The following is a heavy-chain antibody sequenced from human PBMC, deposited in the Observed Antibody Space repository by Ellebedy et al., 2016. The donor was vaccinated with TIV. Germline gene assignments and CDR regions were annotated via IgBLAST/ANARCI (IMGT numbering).Heavy chain of an antibody. Sequence: GGSLRLSCAASGFTFSSYAMSWVRQAPGKGLEWVGRIKSTSDGGATDYAAPVKGRFTISRDDSKNTLYLQMDSLQTEDTAVYYCTRRPSWDGADYWGQGTLVTVSS. J-gene: IGHJ4*02. V-gene: IGHV3-15*01. CDR3: TRRPSWDGADY. CDR1: GFTFSSYA. CDR2: IKSTSDGGAT. D-gene: IGHD5-24*01.